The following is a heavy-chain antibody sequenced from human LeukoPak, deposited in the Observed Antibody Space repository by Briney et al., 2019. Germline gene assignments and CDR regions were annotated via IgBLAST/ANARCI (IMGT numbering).Heavy chain of an antibody. D-gene: IGHD1-26*01. CDR1: GFTVSSNY. J-gene: IGHJ3*02. Sequence: GGSLRLSCAASGFTVSSNYMSWVRQAPGKGLEWVSVIYSGGSTYYADSVKGRFTISRDSSKNTLYLQMNSLRAEDTAVYYCARDLSGSYYGAFDIWGQGTMVTVPS. CDR3: ARDLSGSYYGAFDI. CDR2: IYSGGST. V-gene: IGHV3-66*02.